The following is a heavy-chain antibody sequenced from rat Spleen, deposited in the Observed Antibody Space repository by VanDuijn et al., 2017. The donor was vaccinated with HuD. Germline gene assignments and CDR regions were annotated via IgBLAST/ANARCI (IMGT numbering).Heavy chain of an antibody. CDR1: GINFSNYY. CDR2: ISTGGGST. J-gene: IGHJ1*01. V-gene: IGHV5-25*01. CDR3: TRGSDWYFDF. D-gene: IGHD5-1*01. Sequence: EVQLVESGGGSVQPGRSMKLSCAASGINFSNYYMAWVRQAPTKGLEWVASISTGGGSTYYPDSVKGRFTISRDNVKSTLYLQMNSLRSEDTATYYCTRGSDWYFDFGGPGTMVTVSS.